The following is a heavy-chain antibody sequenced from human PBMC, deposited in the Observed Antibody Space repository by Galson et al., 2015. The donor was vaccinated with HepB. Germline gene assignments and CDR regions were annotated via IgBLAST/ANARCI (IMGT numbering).Heavy chain of an antibody. J-gene: IGHJ6*03. CDR1: GYTFTSYD. CDR2: MNPNSGNT. V-gene: IGHV1-8*01. Sequence: SVKVSCKASGYTFTSYDINWVRQATGQGLEWMGWMNPNSGNTGYAQKFQGRVTMTRNTSISTAYMELSSLRSEDTAVYYCARGGRDIVVVPAAMGYYYYYYMDVWGKGTTVTVSS. D-gene: IGHD2-2*01. CDR3: ARGGRDIVVVPAAMGYYYYYYMDV.